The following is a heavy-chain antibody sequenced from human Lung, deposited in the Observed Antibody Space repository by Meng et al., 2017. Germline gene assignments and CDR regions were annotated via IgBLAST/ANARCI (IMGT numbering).Heavy chain of an antibody. Sequence: QVPLQQGGAGLLHPSEPLSLTCVVSVGSFSDYYWSWIRQPPGKGLEWIGEIHHSGSTNYNPSLESRATISVDTSQNNLSLKLSSVTAADSAVYYCARGPTTMAHDFDYWGQGTLVTVSS. CDR1: VGSFSDYY. V-gene: IGHV4-34*01. J-gene: IGHJ4*02. CDR2: IHHSGST. CDR3: ARGPTTMAHDFDY. D-gene: IGHD4-11*01.